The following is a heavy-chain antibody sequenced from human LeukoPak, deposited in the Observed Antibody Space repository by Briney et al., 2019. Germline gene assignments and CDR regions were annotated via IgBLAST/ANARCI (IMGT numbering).Heavy chain of an antibody. V-gene: IGHV3-15*01. D-gene: IGHD3-10*01. CDR1: EFTFSNAW. CDR3: TTDRGDYGSGSYEIYDFYLDV. J-gene: IGHJ6*03. CDR2: IKSKTDGGTT. Sequence: GGSLRLSCAASEFTFSNAWMSWVRQAPGKGLEWVGRIKSKTDGGTTDYAAPVKGRFTVSRDDSKNTLYLQMNSLKTEDTAVYYCTTDRGDYGSGSYEIYDFYLDVWGEGTTVTVSS.